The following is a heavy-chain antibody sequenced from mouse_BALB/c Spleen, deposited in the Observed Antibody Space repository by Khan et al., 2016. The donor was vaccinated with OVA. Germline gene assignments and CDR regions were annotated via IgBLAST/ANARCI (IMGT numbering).Heavy chain of an antibody. CDR1: GYSITSDYA. CDR2: NSNSGTA. J-gene: IGHJ4*01. CDR3: ASELGRYYAMDY. Sequence: EVQLQESGPGLVKPSPSLSLTCTVIGYSITSDYAWNWIRQFPGNELEWMGYNSNSGTASYNPTLKSRISITRDTSKNPFFLKLASVTPEDTATYYCASELGRYYAMDYWGQGTSVTVSS. V-gene: IGHV3-2*02. D-gene: IGHD4-1*01.